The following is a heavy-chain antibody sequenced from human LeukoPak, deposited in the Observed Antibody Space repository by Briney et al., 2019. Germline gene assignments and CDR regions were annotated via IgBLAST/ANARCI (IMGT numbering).Heavy chain of an antibody. Sequence: GGSLRLFCAASGFTFSSYGMSWVRQAPGKGLEGVSAISGSGGSTYYADSVKGRFTISRDNAKNSLYLQMNTLRAEDTAVYYCARDRHKYNYDSGGYPPYWGQGTLVTVSS. V-gene: IGHV3-23*01. J-gene: IGHJ4*02. D-gene: IGHD3-22*01. CDR1: GFTFSSYG. CDR2: ISGSGGST. CDR3: ARDRHKYNYDSGGYPPY.